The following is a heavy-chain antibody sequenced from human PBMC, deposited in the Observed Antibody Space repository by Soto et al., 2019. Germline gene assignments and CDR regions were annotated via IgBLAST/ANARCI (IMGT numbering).Heavy chain of an antibody. CDR2: IIPILGIA. CDR3: ATATRFFGEFQQTPHWYFDL. J-gene: IGHJ2*01. CDR1: GGTFSSYT. Sequence: QVQLVQSGAEVKKPGSSVKVSCKASGGTFSSYTISWVRQAPGQGLEWMGRIIPILGIANYAQKFQGRVTITADKSTSTAYRELSSLRSEDTAVYYCATATRFFGEFQQTPHWYFDLWGRGTLVTVSS. V-gene: IGHV1-69*02. D-gene: IGHD3-10*01.